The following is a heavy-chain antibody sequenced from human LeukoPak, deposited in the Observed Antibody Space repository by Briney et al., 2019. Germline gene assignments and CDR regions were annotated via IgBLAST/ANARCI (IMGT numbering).Heavy chain of an antibody. CDR2: IYYSGST. V-gene: IGHV4-39*01. Sequence: SETLSLTCTVSGGSISSSSYYWGWNRQPPGKGLEWIGSIYYSGSTYYNPSLKSRVIISVDTSKNQFSLKVSSVTAADTAVYYCARHNYYDSSVDYWGQGTLVTVSS. CDR1: GGSISSSSYY. D-gene: IGHD3-22*01. CDR3: ARHNYYDSSVDY. J-gene: IGHJ4*02.